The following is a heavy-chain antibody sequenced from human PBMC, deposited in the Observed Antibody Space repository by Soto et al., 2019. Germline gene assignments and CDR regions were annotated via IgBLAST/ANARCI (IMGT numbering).Heavy chain of an antibody. CDR2: LSWNSGNI. CDR3: AKALGSSFLYNAEYFHY. V-gene: IGHV3-9*01. J-gene: IGHJ1*01. CDR1: GFAFDQYA. Sequence: EVQLVESGGGLVQPGRSLRLSCAASGFAFDQYAMHWVRQAPGKGLEWVSVLSWNSGNIGYADSVKGRFNISRDNAKNSLYLQMNSLRAEDTALYYCAKALGSSFLYNAEYFHYWGQGTLVTVSS. D-gene: IGHD3-3*01.